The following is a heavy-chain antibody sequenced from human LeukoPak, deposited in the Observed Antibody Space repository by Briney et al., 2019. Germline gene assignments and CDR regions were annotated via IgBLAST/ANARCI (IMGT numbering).Heavy chain of an antibody. CDR2: IWYDGSNK. Sequence: GGSLRPSCAASGFTFSSYSMTWVRQAPGKGLEWVAVIWYDGSNKYYADSVQGRFTVSRDNSKNTLYLQMNSLRAADTAVYYCARSTNHYGLDVWGQGTTVTVSS. V-gene: IGHV3-33*08. CDR3: ARSTNHYGLDV. CDR1: GFTFSSYS. J-gene: IGHJ6*02. D-gene: IGHD1-14*01.